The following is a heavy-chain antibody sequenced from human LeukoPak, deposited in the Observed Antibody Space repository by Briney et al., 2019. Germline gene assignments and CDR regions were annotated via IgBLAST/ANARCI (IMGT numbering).Heavy chain of an antibody. Sequence: ASVKVSCKTSGYIFSSYGISWVRQAPGQGLEWMGWTSSFNGNTNYAQKLQGRVTMTTDTSTSTAYMELRSLRSDDTTVYYCARGSIRAAMRHRGQGTLVTVSS. D-gene: IGHD6-25*01. CDR2: TSSFNGNT. CDR3: ARGSIRAAMRH. V-gene: IGHV1-18*01. J-gene: IGHJ4*02. CDR1: GYIFSSYG.